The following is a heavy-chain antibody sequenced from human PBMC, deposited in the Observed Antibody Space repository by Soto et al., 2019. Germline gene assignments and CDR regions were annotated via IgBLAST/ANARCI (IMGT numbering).Heavy chain of an antibody. CDR1: GGSISSGGYY. V-gene: IGHV4-31*03. CDR2: IYYSGST. J-gene: IGHJ5*02. CDR3: ARDSVALWFGERTHWFDP. Sequence: PSETLSLTCTVSGGSISSGGYYWSWIRQHPGKGLEWIGYIYYSGSTYYNPSLKSRVTISVDTSKNQFSLKLSSVTAADTAVYYCARDSVALWFGERTHWFDPWGQGTLVTVYS. D-gene: IGHD3-10*01.